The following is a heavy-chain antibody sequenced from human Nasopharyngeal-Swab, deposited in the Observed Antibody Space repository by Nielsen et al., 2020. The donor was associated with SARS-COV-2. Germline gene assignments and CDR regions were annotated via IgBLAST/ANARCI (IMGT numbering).Heavy chain of an antibody. CDR3: AKRGPQLDWRYFYY. Sequence: GESLKISCAASGFTFSSRAMSWVRQAPGKGLEWVSTIDDGARTYFADSVKGRFTLSRDNSKNTVYLQMNSLSAEDTAVYYCAKRGPQLDWRYFYYWGQGTLVTVSS. J-gene: IGHJ4*02. CDR1: GFTFSSRA. D-gene: IGHD6-13*01. CDR2: IDDGART. V-gene: IGHV3-23*01.